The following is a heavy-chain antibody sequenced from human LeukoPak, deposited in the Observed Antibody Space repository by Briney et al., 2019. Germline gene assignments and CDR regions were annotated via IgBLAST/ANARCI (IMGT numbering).Heavy chain of an antibody. J-gene: IGHJ5*02. D-gene: IGHD2-15*01. CDR3: ARVKGRDWFDP. Sequence: SQTLSLTCTVSGGSISSGSYYWSWIRQPPGKGLEWIGYIYYSGSTNYNPSLKSRVTISVDTSKNQFSLKLSSVTAADTAVYYCARVKGRDWFDPWGQGTLVTVSS. CDR1: GGSISSGSYY. CDR2: IYYSGST. V-gene: IGHV4-61*01.